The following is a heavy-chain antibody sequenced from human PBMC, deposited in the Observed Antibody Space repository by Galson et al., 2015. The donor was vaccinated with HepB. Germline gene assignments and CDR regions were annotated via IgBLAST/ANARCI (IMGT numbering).Heavy chain of an antibody. J-gene: IGHJ3*02. Sequence: SLRLSCAASGFTFSSYAMHWVRQAPGKGLEWVAVISYDGSNKYYADSVKGRFTISRDNSKNTLYLQMNSLRAEDTAVYYCARGGSPRPFDDDPFDIWGQGTMVTVSS. CDR1: GFTFSSYA. CDR2: ISYDGSNK. CDR3: ARGGSPRPFDDDPFDI. D-gene: IGHD3-9*01. V-gene: IGHV3-30*04.